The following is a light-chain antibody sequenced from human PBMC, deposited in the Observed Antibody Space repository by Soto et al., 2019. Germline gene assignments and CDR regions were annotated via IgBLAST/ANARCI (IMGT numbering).Light chain of an antibody. J-gene: IGKJ1*01. Sequence: EIVLTQSPGTLSLSPGERATLSCRASRGVTRSLAWFQQKAGQAPRLLIYGASTRATGIPDRFSGSGSGTDFTLIISRVDPEDFAVYYCLQHGTSPYTFGPGTKVDIK. CDR2: GAS. V-gene: IGKV3-20*01. CDR3: LQHGTSPYT. CDR1: RGVTRS.